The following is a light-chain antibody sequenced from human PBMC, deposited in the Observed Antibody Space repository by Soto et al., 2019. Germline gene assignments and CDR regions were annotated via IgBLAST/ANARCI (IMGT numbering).Light chain of an antibody. V-gene: IGKV3-11*01. CDR2: DAS. Sequence: EMVLKQLPPTLSLSQGERATHSCRPSESVRHYVAWYQQKPAQAPRLLIYDASNRATGIPARFSGSGSGTDYTLTISSREAEDFAVYYCHQRQSWPRTFGQGTKVDI. J-gene: IGKJ1*01. CDR3: HQRQSWPRT. CDR1: ESVRHY.